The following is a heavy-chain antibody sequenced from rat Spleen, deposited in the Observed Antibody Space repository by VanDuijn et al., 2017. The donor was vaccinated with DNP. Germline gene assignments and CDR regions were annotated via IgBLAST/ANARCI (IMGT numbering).Heavy chain of an antibody. Sequence: EVKLVESGGGLVQPGKSLKLSCAASGFNFNDNWMGWVRQAPGKGLEWIGEINKESGTIIYSPSLKDKFTISRDNAQNTLYLEMSKLGSEDTAIYYCVREDRGVDYWGQGVMVTVSS. CDR2: INKESGTI. D-gene: IGHD5-1*01. CDR3: VREDRGVDY. J-gene: IGHJ2*01. CDR1: GFNFNDNW. V-gene: IGHV4-2*01.